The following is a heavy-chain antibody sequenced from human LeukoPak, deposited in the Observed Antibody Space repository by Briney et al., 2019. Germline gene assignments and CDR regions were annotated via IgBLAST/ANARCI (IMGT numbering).Heavy chain of an antibody. CDR1: GYSISSGYY. D-gene: IGHD2-2*03. Sequence: SETLSLTCAVSGYSISSGYYWGWIRQPPGKGPEWIGSIYHSGSTYYNPSLKSRVTISVDTSKNQFSLKLSSVTAADTAVYYCAREGLDSPRVDAFDIWGQGTMVTVSS. J-gene: IGHJ3*02. CDR2: IYHSGST. V-gene: IGHV4-38-2*02. CDR3: AREGLDSPRVDAFDI.